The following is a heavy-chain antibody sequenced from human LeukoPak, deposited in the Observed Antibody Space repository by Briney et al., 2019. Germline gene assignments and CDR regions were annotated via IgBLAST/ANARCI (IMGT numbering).Heavy chain of an antibody. J-gene: IGHJ4*02. CDR3: AKDFWSGYYSGYFDY. Sequence: GGSLRLSCAASGFTFSSYAMSWVRQAPGKGLEWVSAISGSGGSTYYADSVKGRFTISRDNSKNRLYLQMNSLRAEDTAVYYCAKDFWSGYYSGYFDYWGQGTLVTVSS. D-gene: IGHD3-3*01. V-gene: IGHV3-23*01. CDR2: ISGSGGST. CDR1: GFTFSSYA.